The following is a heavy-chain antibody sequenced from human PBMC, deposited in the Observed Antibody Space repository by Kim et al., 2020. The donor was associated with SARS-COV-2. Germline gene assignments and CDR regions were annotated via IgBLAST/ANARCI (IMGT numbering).Heavy chain of an antibody. V-gene: IGHV3-21*01. J-gene: IGHJ4*02. D-gene: IGHD3-22*01. CDR1: GFTFSTYS. CDR2: ISSSSSYI. Sequence: GGSLRLSCAASGFTFSTYSMNWVRQAPGKGLEWVSSISSSSSYIYYADSVKGRFTISRDNAKNSLYLQMNSLRAEDTAVYYCVRNDSRGYYYGVDWGQGTLVTVSS. CDR3: VRNDSRGYYYGVD.